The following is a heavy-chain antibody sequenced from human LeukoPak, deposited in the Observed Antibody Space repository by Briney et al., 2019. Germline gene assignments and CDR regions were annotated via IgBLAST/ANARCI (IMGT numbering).Heavy chain of an antibody. D-gene: IGHD2-2*01. CDR2: IYYSGIT. V-gene: IGHV4-59*12. CDR3: ARSRTPVGYCSSTSCLRPPPKNTYGMDV. Sequence: SETLSLTCSVSGGSISNFYWSWIRQPPGKGLEWIGYIYYSGITNYNPSLKSRVTISVDTSKNQFSLKLSSVTAADTAVYYCARSRTPVGYCSSTSCLRPPPKNTYGMDVWGQGTTVTVSS. CDR1: GGSISNFY. J-gene: IGHJ6*02.